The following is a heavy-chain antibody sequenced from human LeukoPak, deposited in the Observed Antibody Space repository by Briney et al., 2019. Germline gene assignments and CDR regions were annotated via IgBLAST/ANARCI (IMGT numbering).Heavy chain of an antibody. Sequence: ASVKVSCKASGYTFTSYGISWVRQAPGQGLEWMGWISAYNGNTNYAQKLQGRVTMTTDTSTSTAYMELRSLRSDDTAVYYCARVSRYYYDSSGYYYWGQGTLVTVSS. J-gene: IGHJ4*02. CDR2: ISAYNGNT. V-gene: IGHV1-18*01. CDR3: ARVSRYYYDSSGYYY. D-gene: IGHD3-22*01. CDR1: GYTFTSYG.